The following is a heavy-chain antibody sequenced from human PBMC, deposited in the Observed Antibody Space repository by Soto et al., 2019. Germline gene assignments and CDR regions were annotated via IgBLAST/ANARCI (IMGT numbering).Heavy chain of an antibody. CDR1: GFTFNAYS. CDR2: IHSSSSTI. J-gene: IGHJ4*02. CDR3: LLTSVRGRGKGARRPFLGVFDS. Sequence: VQLVESGGGLVQPGGSLRLSCAASGFTFNAYSMNWVRQARGKALEWVSYIHSSSSTIYYAVSVKGRYTLSRDNAENSLYLQISRLRDEDTAVHYCLLTSVRGRGKGARRPFLGVFDSWGQGTLVTVSS. V-gene: IGHV3-48*02. D-gene: IGHD3-10*01.